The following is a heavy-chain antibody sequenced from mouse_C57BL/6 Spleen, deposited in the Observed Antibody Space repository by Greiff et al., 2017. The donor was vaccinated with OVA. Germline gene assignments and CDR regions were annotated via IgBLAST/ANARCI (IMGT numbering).Heavy chain of an antibody. CDR3: ERNYGRIYYYAIDY. CDR1: GFTFSDYG. Sequence: EVMLVESGGGLVKPGGSLKLSCAASGFTFSDYGMHWVRQAPEKGLEWVAYISSGSSTIYYADTVKGRFTISRDNAKNTLFLQMTSLRSEDTAMYYGERNYGRIYYYAIDYWGQGTSVTVSS. CDR2: ISSGSSTI. J-gene: IGHJ4*01. V-gene: IGHV5-17*01. D-gene: IGHD1-1*01.